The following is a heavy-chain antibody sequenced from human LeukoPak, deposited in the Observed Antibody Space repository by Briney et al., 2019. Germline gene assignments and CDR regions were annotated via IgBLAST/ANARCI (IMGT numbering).Heavy chain of an antibody. Sequence: GGSLRLSCAASGFTFSSYAMGWVRQAPGKGLEWVAVISYDGSNKYYADSVKGRFTISRDNSKNTLYLQMNSLRAEDTAVYYCARAFGDYHSYWGQGTLVTVSS. CDR3: ARAFGDYHSY. CDR1: GFTFSSYA. V-gene: IGHV3-30-3*01. J-gene: IGHJ4*02. CDR2: ISYDGSNK. D-gene: IGHD4-17*01.